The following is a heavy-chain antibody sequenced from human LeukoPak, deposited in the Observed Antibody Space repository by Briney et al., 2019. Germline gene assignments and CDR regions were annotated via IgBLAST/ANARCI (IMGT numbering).Heavy chain of an antibody. CDR2: IYYSGST. J-gene: IGHJ4*02. CDR3: AIHGQQWLTREYYFDY. CDR1: GGSISSYY. Sequence: SETLSLTCTVSGGSISSYYWSWIRQPPGKGLEWIGYIYYSGSTNYNPSLKSRVTISVDTSKNQFSLKLSSVTAADTAVYYCAIHGQQWLTREYYFDYWGQGTLVTVSS. D-gene: IGHD6-19*01. V-gene: IGHV4-59*08.